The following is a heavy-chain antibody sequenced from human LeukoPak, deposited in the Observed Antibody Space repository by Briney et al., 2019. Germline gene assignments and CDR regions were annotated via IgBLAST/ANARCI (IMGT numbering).Heavy chain of an antibody. CDR2: ISYDGSNL. D-gene: IGHD2-8*01. CDR3: ARDARNGYYYALDV. V-gene: IGHV3-30-3*01. J-gene: IGHJ6*02. Sequence: PGGSLRLSCAASGFTFSSYGMHWVRQAPGKGLEWVAVISYDGSNLDYADSVKGRFTISRDTSKNTLYLQMNSLRAEDTAVYYCARDARNGYYYALDVWGQGTTVTVSS. CDR1: GFTFSSYG.